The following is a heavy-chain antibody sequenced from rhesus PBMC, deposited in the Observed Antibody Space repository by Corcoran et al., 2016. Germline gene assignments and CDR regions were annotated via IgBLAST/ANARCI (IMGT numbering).Heavy chain of an antibody. V-gene: IGHV1-111*02. D-gene: IGHD6-13*01. Sequence: EVQLVQSGAEVKKPGASVKISCKASGYTFTGYSLHWVRPAPGKGLGWMGRVDPEDGEAIPAQKFQDRVTSTADTSTDTAYMELSSLRSDDTAVYYCATGRVLGAAGPDSYFDYWGQGVLVTVSS. J-gene: IGHJ4*01. CDR1: GYTFTGYS. CDR2: VDPEDGEA. CDR3: ATGRVLGAAGPDSYFDY.